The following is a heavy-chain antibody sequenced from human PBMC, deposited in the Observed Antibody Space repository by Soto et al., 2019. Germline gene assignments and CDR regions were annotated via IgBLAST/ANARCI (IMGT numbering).Heavy chain of an antibody. CDR3: VRALMTSVTKGED. CDR2: INPDGSTT. Sequence: GGSLRLSCAASGFTFSSSWMHWVRQAPGKGLVWVSRINPDGSTTTYADSVMGRFTISRDNARNTLYLQMNSLRAEDTAVYYCVRALMTSVTKGEDWGQGTLVTVSS. CDR1: GFTFSSSW. V-gene: IGHV3-74*01. J-gene: IGHJ4*02. D-gene: IGHD4-17*01.